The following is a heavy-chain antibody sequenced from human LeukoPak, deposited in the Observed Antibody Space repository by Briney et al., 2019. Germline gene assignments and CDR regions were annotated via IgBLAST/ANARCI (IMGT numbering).Heavy chain of an antibody. V-gene: IGHV4-34*01. J-gene: IGHJ4*02. CDR1: GGSISSYY. CDR3: ARPGGYLKSFDY. D-gene: IGHD3-22*01. Sequence: SETLSLTCTVSGGSISSYYWSWIRQPPGKGLEWIGEINHSGSTNYNPSLKSRVTISVDTSKNQFSLKLSSVTAADTAVYYCARPGGYLKSFDYWGQGTLVTVSS. CDR2: INHSGST.